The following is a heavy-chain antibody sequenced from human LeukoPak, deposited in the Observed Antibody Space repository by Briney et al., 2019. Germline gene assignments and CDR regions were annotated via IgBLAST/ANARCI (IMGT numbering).Heavy chain of an antibody. CDR1: GASISSGIYY. CDR3: ARDPGWAWFDP. J-gene: IGHJ5*02. D-gene: IGHD1-26*01. V-gene: IGHV4-39*07. CDR2: VFYGGST. Sequence: SETLSLTCAVSGASISSGIYYWGWIRQPPGKGLEWIGSVFYGGSTYYNPSLKSRVTISVDTSKNQFSLQLSSVTAADTAVYYCARDPGWAWFDPWGQGTLVTVSS.